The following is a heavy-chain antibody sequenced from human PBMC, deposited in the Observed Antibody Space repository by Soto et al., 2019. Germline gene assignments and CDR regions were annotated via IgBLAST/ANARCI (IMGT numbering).Heavy chain of an antibody. CDR3: ARGRMYYYDSSGYYYPYYYYGMDV. V-gene: IGHV1-8*01. J-gene: IGHJ6*02. D-gene: IGHD3-22*01. CDR1: GYTLTSYD. Sequence: ASVKVSCKASGYTLTSYDINWVRQATGQGLEWMGWMNPNSGNTGYAQKFQGRVTMTRNTSISTAYMELSSLRSEDTAVYYCARGRMYYYDSSGYYYPYYYYGMDVWGQGTTVTVSS. CDR2: MNPNSGNT.